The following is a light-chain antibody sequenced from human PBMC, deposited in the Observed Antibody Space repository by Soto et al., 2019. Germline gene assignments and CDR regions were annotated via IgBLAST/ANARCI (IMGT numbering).Light chain of an antibody. CDR3: SSYTSGTTLYV. J-gene: IGLJ1*01. V-gene: IGLV2-14*01. CDR2: ASS. CDR1: SSDVGGYNY. Sequence: QSALTQPASVSGSPGQSITISCTGTSSDVGGYNYVSWYQHHAGKAPRLMIYASSNRPSGVSHPFSGSRSGNTASLTISGLQAEDEADYYCSSYTSGTTLYVFGTGTKVTVL.